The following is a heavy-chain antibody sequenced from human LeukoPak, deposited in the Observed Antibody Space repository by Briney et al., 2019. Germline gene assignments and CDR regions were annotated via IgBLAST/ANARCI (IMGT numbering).Heavy chain of an antibody. CDR1: GCTFSSYC. D-gene: IGHD3-9*01. J-gene: IGHJ4*02. CDR3: ERNYDILTGYCFDY. Sequence: PGGSLRLSCAASGCTFSSYCRNWVRQPPGKGLEWVSYISSSGSTIYYADSMKGRSTMSKDNAKISLYMQMNRLRDEDTAVYYCERNYDILTGYCFDYWGQGTMVTVSS. CDR2: ISSSGSTI. V-gene: IGHV3-48*02.